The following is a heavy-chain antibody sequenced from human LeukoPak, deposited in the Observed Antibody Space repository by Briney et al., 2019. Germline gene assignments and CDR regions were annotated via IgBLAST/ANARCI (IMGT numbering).Heavy chain of an antibody. Sequence: GGSLRLSCAASGFTFDDYAMHWVRQAPGKGLEWVSGISWNSGSIGYADSVKGRFTISRDNAKNSLYLQMNSLRAEDTALYYCAKVGGNYYYGSGRYAFDIWGQGTMVTVSS. J-gene: IGHJ3*02. V-gene: IGHV3-9*01. D-gene: IGHD3-10*01. CDR2: ISWNSGSI. CDR1: GFTFDDYA. CDR3: AKVGGNYYYGSGRYAFDI.